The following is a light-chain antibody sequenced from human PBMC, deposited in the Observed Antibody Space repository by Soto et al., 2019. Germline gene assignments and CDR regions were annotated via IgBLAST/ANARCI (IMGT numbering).Light chain of an antibody. CDR1: SSDVGGYNY. CDR3: SSYTSSSTPHV. Sequence: QSVLTRPASVSGSPGQSITISCTGTSSDVGGYNYVSWYQQHPGKAPKLMIYDVSNRPSGVSNRFSGSKSGNTASLTISGLQADDEADYNCSSYTSSSTPHVFGTGTKDTDL. J-gene: IGLJ1*01. V-gene: IGLV2-14*01. CDR2: DVS.